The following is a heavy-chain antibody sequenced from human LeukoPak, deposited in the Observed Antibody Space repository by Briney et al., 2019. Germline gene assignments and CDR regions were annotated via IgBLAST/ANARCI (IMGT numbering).Heavy chain of an antibody. Sequence: GGSLRLSCAASGFTFGTYAMTWVRQAPGKGLEWVSLISGSGDITYYAHSLKDRFTISRDNSKNTLYLQMHSLRAEDTAVYYCAARPGDLAVPFVYWGQGTLVTVSS. D-gene: IGHD3-10*01. CDR2: ISGSGDIT. CDR1: GFTFGTYA. J-gene: IGHJ4*02. V-gene: IGHV3-23*01. CDR3: AARPGDLAVPFVY.